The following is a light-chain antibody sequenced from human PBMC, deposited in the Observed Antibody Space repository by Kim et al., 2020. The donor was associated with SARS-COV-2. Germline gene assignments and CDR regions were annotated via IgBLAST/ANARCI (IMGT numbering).Light chain of an antibody. J-gene: IGLJ3*02. CDR2: YNR. CDR1: NIGSKR. CDR3: QVWDRISDHWV. Sequence: PRETARITCGGNNIGSKRVPLHQQIPGQAPVLFILYNRDRPSGIPERFSGSYSGNTTTLTISRVEDWDEADYYSQVWDRISDHWVFGRGTQLTVL. V-gene: IGLV3-21*04.